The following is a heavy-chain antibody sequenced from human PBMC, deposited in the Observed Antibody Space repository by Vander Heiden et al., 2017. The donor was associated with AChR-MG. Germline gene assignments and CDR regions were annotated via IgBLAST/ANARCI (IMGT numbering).Heavy chain of an antibody. CDR1: GYSFTRYW. J-gene: IGHJ3*01. D-gene: IGHD3-16*01. V-gene: IGHV5-51*01. CDR3: ARQASFGGSGQAFDL. CDR2: IYPSDSDT. Sequence: EVQLVQSRAEVKKPGESLEISCKGSGYSFTRYWIGWVRQMPGKGLEWMGIIYPSDSDTKYSPSFQGQVTISADKSITTAYLQWSSLKASDTAMYYCARQASFGGSGQAFDLWGQGTMVTVSS.